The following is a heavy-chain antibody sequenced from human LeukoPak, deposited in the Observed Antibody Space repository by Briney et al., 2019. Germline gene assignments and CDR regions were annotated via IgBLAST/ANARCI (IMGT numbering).Heavy chain of an antibody. CDR1: GGSISSSSYY. Sequence: PSETLSLTCTVSGGSISSSSYYWGWIRQPPGKGLEWIGNIFYSGSTYYNPSLKSRVTISVDTSKNQFSLKLNSVTAADTAVYYRARLVVALRQAFDIWGQGTMVTVSS. D-gene: IGHD3-22*01. V-gene: IGHV4-39*01. CDR2: IFYSGST. J-gene: IGHJ3*02. CDR3: ARLVVALRQAFDI.